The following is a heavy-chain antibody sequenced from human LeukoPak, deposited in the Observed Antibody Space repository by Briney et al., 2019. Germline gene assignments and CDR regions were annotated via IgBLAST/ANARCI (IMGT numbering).Heavy chain of an antibody. D-gene: IGHD6-19*01. CDR3: ARRSSYIGVAGKKKVQIFDY. CDR1: GGSISNSRW. Sequence: PSETLSLTCVVSGGSISNSRWWSWVRQPPGKGLEWIGEIYHTGTTNYNPSLKSRVAISIDRSKNQFSLSLKSLTAADTAMYYCARRSSYIGVAGKKKVQIFDYWGQGTLVTVSS. J-gene: IGHJ4*02. V-gene: IGHV4/OR15-8*02. CDR2: IYHTGTT.